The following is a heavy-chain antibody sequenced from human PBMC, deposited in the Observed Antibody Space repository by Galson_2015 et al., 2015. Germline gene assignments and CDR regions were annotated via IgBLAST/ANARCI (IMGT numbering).Heavy chain of an antibody. CDR1: GFTFSSYG. J-gene: IGHJ4*02. CDR3: AKLHCSGGSCPDY. D-gene: IGHD2-15*01. V-gene: IGHV3-30*18. Sequence: SLRLSCAASGFTFSSYGMHWVRQAPGKGLEWVAVISYDGSNKYYADSVKGRFTISRDNSKNTLYLQMNSLRAEDTAVYYCAKLHCSGGSCPDYWGQGTLVTVSS. CDR2: ISYDGSNK.